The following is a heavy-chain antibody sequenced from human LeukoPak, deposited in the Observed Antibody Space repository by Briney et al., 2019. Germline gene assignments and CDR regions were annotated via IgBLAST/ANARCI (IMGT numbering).Heavy chain of an antibody. CDR1: GGSISSSSYY. Sequence: SETLSPTCTVSGGSISSSSYYWGWIRQPPGKGLEWIGSFYSSGSTYYNPSLKSRVTIFVDTSKNQFSLKLTSVTAADTAVYYCARGLTYYFDSSGYYVTDAFDIWGQGTMVTVSS. J-gene: IGHJ3*02. CDR3: ARGLTYYFDSSGYYVTDAFDI. D-gene: IGHD3-22*01. CDR2: FYSSGST. V-gene: IGHV4-39*07.